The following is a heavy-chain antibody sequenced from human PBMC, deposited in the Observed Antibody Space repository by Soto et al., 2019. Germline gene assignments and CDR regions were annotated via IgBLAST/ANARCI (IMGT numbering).Heavy chain of an antibody. CDR3: ARGVRYFDSLPASDY. J-gene: IGHJ4*02. D-gene: IGHD3-9*01. V-gene: IGHV4-59*01. Sequence: SETLSLTCTVSGGSISSYYWSWIRQPPGKGLEWIGYIYYSGSTNYNPSPKSRVTISVDTSKNQFSLKLSSVTAADTAVYYCARGVRYFDSLPASDYWGQGTLVTVSS. CDR1: GGSISSYY. CDR2: IYYSGST.